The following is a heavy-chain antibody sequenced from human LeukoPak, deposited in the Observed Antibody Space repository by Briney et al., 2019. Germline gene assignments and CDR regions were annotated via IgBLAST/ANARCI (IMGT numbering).Heavy chain of an antibody. CDR2: INPNSGGT. CDR3: ARQLGYCSGGSCYFDS. J-gene: IGHJ4*02. Sequence: ASVKVSCKASGFTFTDYYMYWMRQAPGQGLEWMGWINPNSGGTYYTQNFQGRVTMTRDTSISTAYMELSSLRSDDTAVYYCARQLGYCSGGSCYFDSWGQGTLVTVSS. D-gene: IGHD2-15*01. V-gene: IGHV1-2*02. CDR1: GFTFTDYY.